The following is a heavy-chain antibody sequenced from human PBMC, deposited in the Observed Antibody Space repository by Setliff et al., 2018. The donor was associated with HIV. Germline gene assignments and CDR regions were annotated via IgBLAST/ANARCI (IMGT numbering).Heavy chain of an antibody. D-gene: IGHD2-15*01. CDR3: TTDGGYCGGSKCPDIVFDY. Sequence: WIRQPAGKGLEWVGRIRTKANNYATAYAASVKGRFTISRDDSKNTAYLQMNSLKTEDTAVYYCTTDGGYCGGSKCPDIVFDYWGQGTLVTVSS. CDR2: IRTKANNYAT. J-gene: IGHJ4*02. V-gene: IGHV3-73*01.